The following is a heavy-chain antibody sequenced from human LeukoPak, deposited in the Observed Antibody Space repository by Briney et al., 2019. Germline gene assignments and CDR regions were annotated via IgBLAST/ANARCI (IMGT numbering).Heavy chain of an antibody. J-gene: IGHJ3*02. V-gene: IGHV4-30-4*01. CDR2: IYYSGST. Sequence: SQTLSLTCTVSGGSISSGDYYWSWIRQPPGKGLEWIGYIYYSGSTYYNPSLKSRVTISVDTSKNQFSLKLSSVTAADTAVYYCARGLEYYDILTGYSSSDAFDIWGQGTMVTVSS. CDR1: GGSISSGDYY. CDR3: ARGLEYYDILTGYSSSDAFDI. D-gene: IGHD3-9*01.